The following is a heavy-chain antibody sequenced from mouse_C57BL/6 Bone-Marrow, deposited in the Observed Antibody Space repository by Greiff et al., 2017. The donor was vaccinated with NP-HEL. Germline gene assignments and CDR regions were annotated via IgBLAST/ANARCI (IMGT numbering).Heavy chain of an antibody. Sequence: EVQLQQSGPELVKPGASVKISCKASGYSFTGYYMNWVKQSPEKSLAWIGEFHPSTGGTTYNQKFKAKATLTVDKSSITAYMQLKSLTSEDSSVYYCAKEIYYYGSSPFAYWGQGTLVTVSA. D-gene: IGHD1-1*01. CDR2: FHPSTGGT. V-gene: IGHV1-42*01. CDR1: GYSFTGYY. CDR3: AKEIYYYGSSPFAY. J-gene: IGHJ3*01.